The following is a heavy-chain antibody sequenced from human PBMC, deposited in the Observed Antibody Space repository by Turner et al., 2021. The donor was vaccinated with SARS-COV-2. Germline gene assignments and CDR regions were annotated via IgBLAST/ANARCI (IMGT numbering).Heavy chain of an antibody. CDR2: ISYDGRNK. J-gene: IGHJ4*02. CDR3: ARERRGYYAEY. Sequence: QVQLVESGGGVVQPGGSLILACAASGFSFSNYAMHWVRQAPGKGLEWVAIISYDGRNKYYADSVKGRFTISRDDSKSTLYLQMNSLRPEDTAIYYCARERRGYYAEYWGQGTLVTVSS. D-gene: IGHD3-3*01. CDR1: GFSFSNYA. V-gene: IGHV3-30*04.